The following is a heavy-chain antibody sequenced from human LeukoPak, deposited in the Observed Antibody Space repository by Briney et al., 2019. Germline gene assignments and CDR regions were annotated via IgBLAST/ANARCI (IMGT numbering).Heavy chain of an antibody. CDR2: MNPNSGNT. CDR3: ARYYSDYYYYGMDV. Sequence: ASVTVSRKASRYTFTSYDINWVRQATGQGLEWMGWMNPNSGNTGYAQKFQGRVTMTRNTSISTAYMELSSLRSEDTAVYYCARYYSDYYYYGMDVWGQGTTVTVSS. V-gene: IGHV1-8*01. CDR1: RYTFTSYD. D-gene: IGHD4-11*01. J-gene: IGHJ6*02.